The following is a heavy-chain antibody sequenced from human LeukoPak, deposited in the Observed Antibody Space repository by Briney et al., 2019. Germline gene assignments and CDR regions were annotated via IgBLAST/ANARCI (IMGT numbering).Heavy chain of an antibody. V-gene: IGHV3-30*18. Sequence: GGSLRLSCAASGFTFSSYGMHWVRQAPGKGLEWVAVISYDGSNKYYADSVKGRFTISRDNSKNTLYLQMNSLRAEDTAVYYCAKTYYDFWSGYDYYYMDVWGKGTTVTVSS. CDR2: ISYDGSNK. J-gene: IGHJ6*03. CDR1: GFTFSSYG. D-gene: IGHD3-3*01. CDR3: AKTYYDFWSGYDYYYMDV.